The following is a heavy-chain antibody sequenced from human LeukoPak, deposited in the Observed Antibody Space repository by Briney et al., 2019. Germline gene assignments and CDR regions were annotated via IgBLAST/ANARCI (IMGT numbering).Heavy chain of an antibody. CDR3: AKGYCSGGSCPFDH. Sequence: PGGSLRLXCAASGFTFSSYGMHWVRQAPGKGLEWVAFIRYDGSNKYYEDSVKGRFTISRDNSKNTLYLQMNSLRAEDTAVYYCAKGYCSGGSCPFDHWGQGTLVTVSS. J-gene: IGHJ4*02. CDR1: GFTFSSYG. CDR2: IRYDGSNK. V-gene: IGHV3-30*02. D-gene: IGHD2-15*01.